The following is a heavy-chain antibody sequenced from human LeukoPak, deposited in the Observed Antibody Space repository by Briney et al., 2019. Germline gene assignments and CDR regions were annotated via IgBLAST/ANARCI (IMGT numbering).Heavy chain of an antibody. Sequence: GGSLRLSCEVSGLTFRNYWMSWVRQAPGRGPEWVANINQDGSEKNYADSVKGRFSISRDNAENSLYLQMNRLRAEDTAMYYCATDVNSNYEYWGQGTLVTVSS. D-gene: IGHD4-11*01. CDR2: INQDGSEK. CDR3: ATDVNSNYEY. V-gene: IGHV3-7*05. J-gene: IGHJ4*02. CDR1: GLTFRNYW.